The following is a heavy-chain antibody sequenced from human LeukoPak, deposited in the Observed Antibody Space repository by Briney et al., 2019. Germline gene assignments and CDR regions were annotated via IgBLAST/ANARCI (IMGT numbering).Heavy chain of an antibody. D-gene: IGHD3-3*01. CDR2: IKQDGSEK. CDR1: GFNFSSYD. J-gene: IGHJ5*02. V-gene: IGHV3-7*01. Sequence: GGSLRLSCAASGFNFSSYDMNWVRQAPGKGLEWVANIKQDGSEKYYVDSVKGRFTISRDNAKNSLYLQMNSLRAADTAVYYCGRDRLIGGLDPWGQGTLVTVSS. CDR3: GRDRLIGGLDP.